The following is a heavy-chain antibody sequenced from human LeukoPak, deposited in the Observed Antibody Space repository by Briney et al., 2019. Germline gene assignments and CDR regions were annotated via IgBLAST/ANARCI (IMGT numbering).Heavy chain of an antibody. J-gene: IGHJ4*02. CDR1: GFTFSNYG. D-gene: IGHD3-10*01. CDR2: ISYDGSNK. CDR3: AKDGVPSRWFGRNYFDY. Sequence: GGSLRLSCAASGFTFSNYGMHWVRQAPGKGLEWVAVISYDGSNKYYADSVKGRFTISRDNSKNTLYLKMNNLRAEDTAVYYCAKDGVPSRWFGRNYFDYWGQGTLVTASS. V-gene: IGHV3-30*18.